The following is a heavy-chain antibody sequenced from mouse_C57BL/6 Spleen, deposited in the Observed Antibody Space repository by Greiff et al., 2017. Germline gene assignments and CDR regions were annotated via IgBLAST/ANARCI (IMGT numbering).Heavy chain of an antibody. Sequence: VQLQQSGAELAKPGASVKLSCKASGYTFTSYWMHWVKQRPGQGLEWIGYINPSSGYTKYNQKFKDKATLTADKYSSTAYMQLSCLTYEDSAVYYGARGHDGRFFDYWGQGTTLTVCS. CDR3: ARGHDGRFFDY. D-gene: IGHD2-3*01. J-gene: IGHJ2*01. V-gene: IGHV1-7*01. CDR2: INPSSGYT. CDR1: GYTFTSYW.